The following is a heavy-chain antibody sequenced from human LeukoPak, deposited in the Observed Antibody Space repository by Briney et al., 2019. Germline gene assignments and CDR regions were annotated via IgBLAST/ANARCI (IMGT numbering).Heavy chain of an antibody. D-gene: IGHD3-10*01. CDR2: INPSGGST. CDR3: AGSLNGSGSYYDSFDY. J-gene: IGHJ4*01. Sequence: ASVKVSCKASGYTFTSYYMHWVRQAPGQGLVWMGIINPSGGSTSYAQKFQGRVTMTRDTSTSTVYMELSSLRSEDTAVYYCAGSLNGSGSYYDSFDYWGQGTLVTVSS. CDR1: GYTFTSYY. V-gene: IGHV1-46*01.